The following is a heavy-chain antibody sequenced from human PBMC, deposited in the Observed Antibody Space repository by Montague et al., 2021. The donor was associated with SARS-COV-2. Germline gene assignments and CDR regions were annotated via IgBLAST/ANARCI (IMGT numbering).Heavy chain of an antibody. CDR2: IYNSGST. Sequence: SETLSLTCTVSGGSISRYSWTWIRQPPGKGLEWIGYIYNSGSTNYNPSLTSRVTIPVDTSKNQFSLKLSSVAAADTAVYYCARVGRGSSWYEVALDIWGQGTMVTVSS. CDR3: ARVGRGSSWYEVALDI. V-gene: IGHV4-59*01. CDR1: GGSISRYS. J-gene: IGHJ3*02. D-gene: IGHD6-13*01.